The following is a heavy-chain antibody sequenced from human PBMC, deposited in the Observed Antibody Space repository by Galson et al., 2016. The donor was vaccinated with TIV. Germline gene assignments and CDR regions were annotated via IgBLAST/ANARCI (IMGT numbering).Heavy chain of an antibody. V-gene: IGHV5-51*01. D-gene: IGHD3-3*01. CDR1: GYPFSSWW. CDR3: ARQAGRGYGLDV. Sequence: QSGAEVKKPGEALKISCKGSGYPFSSWWIAWARQMPGKGLEWMGKIDPDDSETSYSPSFQGQVTISVDKSTRTAFLQWRSLKASDTGMYYCARQAGRGYGLDVWGLGTTVIVS. J-gene: IGHJ6*02. CDR2: IDPDDSET.